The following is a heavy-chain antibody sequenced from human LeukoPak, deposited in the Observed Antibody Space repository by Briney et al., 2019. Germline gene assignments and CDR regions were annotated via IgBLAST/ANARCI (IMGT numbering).Heavy chain of an antibody. Sequence: SQTLSLTCTVSGGSFSSGGYYWSWIRQHPGKGLEWIGYIFYSGTTYYNPSLKSRVIISVDESKNQFSLRLSSVTAADTAVYYCARDLGGLGKIDYWGQGTLVTVSS. CDR2: IFYSGTT. J-gene: IGHJ4*02. D-gene: IGHD7-27*01. CDR3: ARDLGGLGKIDY. CDR1: GGSFSSGGYY. V-gene: IGHV4-31*03.